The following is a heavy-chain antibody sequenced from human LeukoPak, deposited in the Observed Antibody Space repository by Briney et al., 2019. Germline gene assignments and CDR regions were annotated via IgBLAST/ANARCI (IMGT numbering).Heavy chain of an antibody. J-gene: IGHJ3*02. Sequence: PGGSLRLSCAASGFTFSSYEMNWVRQAPGKGLEWVSYISSSGSTIDYADSVKGRFTISRDNAKNSLYLQMNSLRPEDTAVYYCAKEGDYYGSGSYRDGFDIWGQGTRATVSS. CDR1: GFTFSSYE. CDR3: AKEGDYYGSGSYRDGFDI. D-gene: IGHD3-10*01. CDR2: ISSSGSTI. V-gene: IGHV3-48*03.